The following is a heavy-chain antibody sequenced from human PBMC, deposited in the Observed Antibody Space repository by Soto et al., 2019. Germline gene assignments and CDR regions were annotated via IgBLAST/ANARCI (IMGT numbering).Heavy chain of an antibody. CDR3: ARGGPGDPHFDY. V-gene: IGHV4-30-4*01. J-gene: IGHJ4*02. CDR2: IYYSGST. CDR1: GGSISSGDYY. D-gene: IGHD4-17*01. Sequence: QVQLQESGPGLVKPSQTLSLTCTVSGGSISSGDYYWSWIRQPPGKGLEWIGYIYYSGSTYYNPSLKSRVTIAVDTAKNQFSLKLSSVTAADTAVYYCARGGPGDPHFDYWGQGTLVTVSS.